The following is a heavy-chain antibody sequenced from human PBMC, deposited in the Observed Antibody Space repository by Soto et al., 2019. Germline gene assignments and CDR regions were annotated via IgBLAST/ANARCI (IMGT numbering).Heavy chain of an antibody. CDR1: GGSISSGGYY. V-gene: IGHV4-31*03. J-gene: IGHJ5*02. Sequence: PSLTCTVSGGSISSGGYYWSWIRQHPGKGLEWIGYIYYSGSTYYNPSLKSRVTISVDTSKNQFSLKLSSVTAADTAVYYCARSEQWLEGNWFDPWGQGTLVTSPQ. D-gene: IGHD6-19*01. CDR3: ARSEQWLEGNWFDP. CDR2: IYYSGST.